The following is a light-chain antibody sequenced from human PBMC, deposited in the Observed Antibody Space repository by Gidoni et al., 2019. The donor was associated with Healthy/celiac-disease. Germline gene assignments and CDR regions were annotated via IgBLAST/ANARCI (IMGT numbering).Light chain of an antibody. CDR3: QQLNSYPPFT. V-gene: IGKV1-9*01. CDR1: QGISSY. Sequence: DIQFTQSPSFLSASVGDRVTITCRASQGISSYLAWYQQKPGKAPKLLIYAASTLQSGVPSRFSGSGSGTEFTLTISSLQPEDFATYYCQQLNSYPPFTFGPXTKVDIK. J-gene: IGKJ3*01. CDR2: AAS.